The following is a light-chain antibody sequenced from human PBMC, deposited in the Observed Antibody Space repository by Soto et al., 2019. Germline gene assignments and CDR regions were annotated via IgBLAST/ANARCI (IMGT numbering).Light chain of an antibody. Sequence: HSALTQPASVSGSPGQSITISCTGTSSDVGGYNYVSWYQQHPGKAPKLMIYDVSNRPSGVSNRFSGSKSGNTASLTISGLQAEDEADYHCSSYTSSTSYTSSSTPHVVFGGGTKLTVL. CDR1: SSDVGGYNY. CDR2: DVS. CDR3: SSYTSSTSYTSSSTPHVV. J-gene: IGLJ2*01. V-gene: IGLV2-14*01.